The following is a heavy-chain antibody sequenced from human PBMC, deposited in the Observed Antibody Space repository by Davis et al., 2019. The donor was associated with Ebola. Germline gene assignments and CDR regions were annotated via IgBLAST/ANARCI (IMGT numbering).Heavy chain of an antibody. CDR1: GFTFSSYA. J-gene: IGHJ5*02. CDR2: ISYDGSNK. V-gene: IGHV3-30-3*01. Sequence: GESLKISCAASGFTFSSYAMHWVRQAPGKGLEWVAVISYDGSNKYYADSVKGRFTISRDNSKNTLYLQMNSLRAEDTAVYYCATIGTNGVWKGYRWFDPWGQGTLVTVPS. D-gene: IGHD2-8*01. CDR3: ATIGTNGVWKGYRWFDP.